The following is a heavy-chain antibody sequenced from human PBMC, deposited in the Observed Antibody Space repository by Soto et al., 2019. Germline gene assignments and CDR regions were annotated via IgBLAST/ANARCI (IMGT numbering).Heavy chain of an antibody. Sequence: GGSLRLSCAASGVTFSSYGMHWVRQAPGKGLEWVAVIWYDGSNKYYADSVKGRFTISRDNSKNTLYLQMNSLRAEDTAVYYCARDPLNGPYGMDVWGQGTTVTVSS. CDR1: GVTFSSYG. CDR2: IWYDGSNK. CDR3: ARDPLNGPYGMDV. V-gene: IGHV3-33*01. J-gene: IGHJ6*02.